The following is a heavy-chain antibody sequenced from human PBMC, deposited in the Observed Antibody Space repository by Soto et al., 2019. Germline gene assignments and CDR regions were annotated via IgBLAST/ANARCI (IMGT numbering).Heavy chain of an antibody. Sequence: QVQLQESGPGLVKPSETLSLTCTVSGGSISSYYWSWIRQPPGKGLEWIGYIYYSGSTNYNPSLKSRVTISVDTSKNQFSVKLSSVTAADTAVYYWARYAVAGNGGVRFDYWGQGTLVTVSS. CDR3: ARYAVAGNGGVRFDY. CDR2: IYYSGST. CDR1: GGSISSYY. V-gene: IGHV4-59*01. J-gene: IGHJ4*02. D-gene: IGHD6-19*01.